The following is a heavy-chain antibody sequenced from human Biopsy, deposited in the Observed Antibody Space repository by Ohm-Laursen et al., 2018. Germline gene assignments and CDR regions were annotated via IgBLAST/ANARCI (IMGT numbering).Heavy chain of an antibody. Sequence: SLRLSCAASGLTFSSYWMTWVRQAPGKGLEWVANINPDGSEKYYADSVKGRFTISRDNAKNSLYLQMSGLRAEDTAIYYCARDIVTGVDYLDDWGQGTLVTVSS. D-gene: IGHD7-27*01. CDR1: GLTFSSYW. CDR2: INPDGSEK. CDR3: ARDIVTGVDYLDD. J-gene: IGHJ4*02. V-gene: IGHV3-7*01.